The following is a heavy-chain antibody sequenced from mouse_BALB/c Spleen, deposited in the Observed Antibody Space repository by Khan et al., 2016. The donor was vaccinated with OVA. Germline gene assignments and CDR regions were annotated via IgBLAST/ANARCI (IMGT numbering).Heavy chain of an antibody. CDR1: GFTFSNYD. CDR3: ARLGYDEAWFAY. D-gene: IGHD2-2*01. Sequence: EVELVESGGDLVKPGGSLKLFCAASGFTFSNYDMSWVRQTPDKRLGWVASISSAGSYTYYPDSVKGRCTMSRDNAKYSLYLQSSSSKSEYTAMYYCARLGYDEAWFAYWGHGTLVTVSA. J-gene: IGHJ3*01. V-gene: IGHV5-6*01. CDR2: ISSAGSYT.